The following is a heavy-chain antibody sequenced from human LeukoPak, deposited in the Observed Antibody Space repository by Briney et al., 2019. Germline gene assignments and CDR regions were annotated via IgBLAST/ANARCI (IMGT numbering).Heavy chain of an antibody. CDR2: LRYDGSNK. Sequence: PGGSLRLSCAASEFTFSNSGMHWVRQAPGKGLEWVAFLRYDGSNKFYTDSVKGRFTISRDNSKNILYLQMNSLRVEDAAIYYCAKDSIYGGWGNAFDIWGQGTMVTVSS. J-gene: IGHJ3*02. V-gene: IGHV3-30*02. CDR1: EFTFSNSG. CDR3: AKDSIYGGWGNAFDI. D-gene: IGHD3-16*01.